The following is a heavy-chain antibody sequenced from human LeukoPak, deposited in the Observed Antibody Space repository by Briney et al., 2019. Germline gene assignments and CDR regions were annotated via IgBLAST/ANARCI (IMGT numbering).Heavy chain of an antibody. D-gene: IGHD5-24*01. CDR3: ARGMAVYYYYGMDV. J-gene: IGHJ6*02. V-gene: IGHV4-34*01. CDR1: GGSFSGYY. Sequence: SETLCLTRAVYGGSFSGYYWSWIRDPPGKGLECIGEHNHSGSTNHTTYLKSRVTISVDTSKNQSSLKLSSVTAADTAVYYCARGMAVYYYYGMDVWGQGTTVTVSS. CDR2: HNHSGST.